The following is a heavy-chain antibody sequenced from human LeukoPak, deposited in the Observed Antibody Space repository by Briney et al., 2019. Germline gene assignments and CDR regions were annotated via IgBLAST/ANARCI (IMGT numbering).Heavy chain of an antibody. CDR1: GFTFSSYS. J-gene: IGHJ3*02. V-gene: IGHV3-48*01. Sequence: GGSLRLSCAASGFTFSSYSMNWVRQAPGKGLEWVSYISSSSSTIYYADSVKGRFTISRDNAKNSLYLQMNSLGAEDTAVYYCARDRMCDIWGQGAMVTVSS. CDR2: ISSSSSTI. CDR3: ARDRMCDI.